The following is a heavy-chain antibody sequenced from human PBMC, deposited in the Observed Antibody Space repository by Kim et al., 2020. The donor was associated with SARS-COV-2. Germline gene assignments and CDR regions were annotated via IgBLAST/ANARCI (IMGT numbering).Heavy chain of an antibody. CDR1: GYTFTSYY. D-gene: IGHD3-3*01. J-gene: IGHJ3*02. CDR2: INPSGGST. V-gene: IGHV1-46*01. CDR3: ARGVEMATIFGSDEFAFDI. Sequence: ASVKVSCKASGYTFTSYYMHWVRQAPGQGLEWMGIINPSGGSTSYAQKFQGRVTMTRDTSTSTVYMELSSLRSEDTAVYYCARGVEMATIFGSDEFAFDIWGQGTMVTVSS.